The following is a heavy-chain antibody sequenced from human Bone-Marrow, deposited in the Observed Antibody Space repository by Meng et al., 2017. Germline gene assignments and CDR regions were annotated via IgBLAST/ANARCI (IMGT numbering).Heavy chain of an antibody. Sequence: SETLSLICAVYGGSFSGYYWSWIRQPPGKGLEWIGEINHSGSTHYNPSLKSRVTISVDTSRNQFSLKLSSVTAADTAVYYCARRLWVAATFLNQKNWFDPWGQGTLVTVSS. CDR1: GGSFSGYY. V-gene: IGHV4-34*01. D-gene: IGHD2-15*01. CDR3: ARRLWVAATFLNQKNWFDP. J-gene: IGHJ5*02. CDR2: INHSGST.